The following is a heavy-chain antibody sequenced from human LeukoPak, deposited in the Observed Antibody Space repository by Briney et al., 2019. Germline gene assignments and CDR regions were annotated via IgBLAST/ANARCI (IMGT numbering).Heavy chain of an antibody. CDR2: INQGGSDT. Sequence: QPGGSLRLSCAASGFTFSSYWMTWLRQAPGKGLEWVANINQGGSDTHYVDSVKGRFTISRDNAESSLFLQMNSLRAEDTAVYYCARDPYKLNDYSNYGAFDIWGQGTMVTVSS. D-gene: IGHD4-11*01. J-gene: IGHJ3*02. V-gene: IGHV3-7*01. CDR3: ARDPYKLNDYSNYGAFDI. CDR1: GFTFSSYW.